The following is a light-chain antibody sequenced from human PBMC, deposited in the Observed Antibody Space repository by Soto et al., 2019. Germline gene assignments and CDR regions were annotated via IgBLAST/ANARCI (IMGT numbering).Light chain of an antibody. J-gene: IGLJ3*02. CDR3: AAWDDTLSGWV. Sequence: QSVLTQPPSASGTPGQSVTISCSGSTSNIGGNTVNWYQQLPGTAPKLLIYSSSQRPSGVPDRFSGSKSGASASLAISGLQSEDEADYYCAAWDDTLSGWVFGGGTKLTVL. V-gene: IGLV1-44*01. CDR1: TSNIGGNT. CDR2: SSS.